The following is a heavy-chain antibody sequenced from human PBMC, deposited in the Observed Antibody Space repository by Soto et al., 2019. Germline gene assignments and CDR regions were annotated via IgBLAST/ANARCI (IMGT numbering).Heavy chain of an antibody. CDR3: AREVVATAIAYYYYGMDV. CDR1: GGSFSGYY. V-gene: IGHV4-34*01. Sequence: QVQLQQWGAGLLKPSETLSLTCAVYGGSFSGYYWSWIRQPPGKGLEWIGEINHSGSTNYNPSLKSRVTISVDTSKNQFSLKLSSVTAADTAVYYCAREVVATAIAYYYYGMDVWGQGTTVTVSS. CDR2: INHSGST. D-gene: IGHD2-21*02. J-gene: IGHJ6*02.